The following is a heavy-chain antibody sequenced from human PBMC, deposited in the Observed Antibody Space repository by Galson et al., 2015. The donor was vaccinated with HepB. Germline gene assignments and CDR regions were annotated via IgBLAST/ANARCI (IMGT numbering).Heavy chain of an antibody. D-gene: IGHD3-10*01. CDR3: ARAPPYYAFDL. CDR1: GYTFTAYY. V-gene: IGHV1-2*06. J-gene: IGHJ3*01. Sequence: SLKVSCKASGYTFTAYYMHWVRQAPGQGLEWMGRINPDSGGTNYVQKMQGRVTMTRDTSISTAYMELSSLGADDTAVYYCARAPPYYAFDLWGQGTMVTVSS. CDR2: INPDSGGT.